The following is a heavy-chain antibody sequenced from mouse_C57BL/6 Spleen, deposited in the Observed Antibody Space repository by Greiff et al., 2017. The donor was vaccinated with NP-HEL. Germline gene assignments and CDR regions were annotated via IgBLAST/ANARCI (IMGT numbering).Heavy chain of an antibody. J-gene: IGHJ3*01. Sequence: QVQLQQSGAELVRPGASVKLSCKASGYTFTDYYINWVKQRPGQGLEWIARIYPGSGNTYYNEKFKGKATLTAEKSSSTAYMQLSSLTSEDSAVYFCARAGDGYYPAWFAYWGQGTLVTVSA. V-gene: IGHV1-76*01. CDR2: IYPGSGNT. CDR3: ARAGDGYYPAWFAY. CDR1: GYTFTDYY. D-gene: IGHD2-3*01.